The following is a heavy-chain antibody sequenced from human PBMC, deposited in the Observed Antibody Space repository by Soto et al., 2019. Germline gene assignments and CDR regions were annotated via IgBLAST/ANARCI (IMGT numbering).Heavy chain of an antibody. J-gene: IGHJ4*02. V-gene: IGHV3-30*18. CDR2: ISKDGFTK. CDR3: AKDKFSDLIHYLEY. D-gene: IGHD2-21*01. Sequence: QVQLVESGGGVVQPGGSLRLSGAASGFTFSPYGMHWVRQAPGKGLERVAVISKDGFTKLYADSVKGRFTISRDNSKNTLYLQMSSLRPEDTAVYYCAKDKFSDLIHYLEYWGQGTLVTVSS. CDR1: GFTFSPYG.